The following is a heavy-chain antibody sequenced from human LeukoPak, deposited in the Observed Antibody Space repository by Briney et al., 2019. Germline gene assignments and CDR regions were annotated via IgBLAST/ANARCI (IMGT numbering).Heavy chain of an antibody. J-gene: IGHJ4*02. CDR3: ARVSAPGTSGWYFGY. Sequence: GGSLRLSCPASGFTFSSYGMNCVRHAPGKGPEWVSYNSTSSNRIVYADSVKGRFTMYRDNAKNLLYLQMNSLRDEDTAMYYCARVSAPGTSGWYFGYWGQGPLVTVSS. D-gene: IGHD6-19*01. V-gene: IGHV3-48*02. CDR2: NSTSSNRI. CDR1: GFTFSSYG.